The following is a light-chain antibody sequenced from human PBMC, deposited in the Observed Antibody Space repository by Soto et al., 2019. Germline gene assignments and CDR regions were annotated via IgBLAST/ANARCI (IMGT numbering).Light chain of an antibody. CDR1: SSNIGAGYN. V-gene: IGLV1-40*01. CDR2: DNN. J-gene: IGLJ2*01. Sequence: QSVLTQPPSVSGAPGQRVTISCTGSSSNIGAGYNVHWYQQLPGTAPKLLIYDNNNRPSGVPDRFSGSKSGTSASLAITGLQAEDEADYYCQSFDSSLSGSVFGGGTKFTVL. CDR3: QSFDSSLSGSV.